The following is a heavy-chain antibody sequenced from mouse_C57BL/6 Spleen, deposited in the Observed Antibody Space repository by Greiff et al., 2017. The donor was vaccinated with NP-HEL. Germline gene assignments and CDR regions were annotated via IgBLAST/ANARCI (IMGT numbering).Heavy chain of an antibody. Sequence: VQLQQSGPVLARPGASVKMSCKTSGYTFTSYWMHWVKQRPGQGLEWIGAIYPGNSDTSYNQKFKGKAKLTAVTSASTADMESSTLTNEDSTVYYWTTGIYYYYDWYFDVWGTGTTVTVSS. CDR1: GYTFTSYW. CDR2: IYPGNSDT. V-gene: IGHV1-5*01. D-gene: IGHD2-4*01. J-gene: IGHJ1*03. CDR3: TTGIYYYYDWYFDV.